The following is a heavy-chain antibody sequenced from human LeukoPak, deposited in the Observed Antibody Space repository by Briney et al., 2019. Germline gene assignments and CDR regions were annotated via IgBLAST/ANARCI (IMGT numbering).Heavy chain of an antibody. Sequence: KASETLSLTCTVSGGSVSSSNYYWSWIRQAPGKGLEWVGNIRYGGDTNYNPSLKSRVTISVDTSKNQFSLKLSSVTAADTAVYYCAREEIGDIVAPGKYYFDYWGQGTLVTVSS. CDR3: AREEIGDIVAPGKYYFDY. D-gene: IGHD5-12*01. CDR1: GGSVSSSNYY. V-gene: IGHV4-61*01. CDR2: IRYGGDT. J-gene: IGHJ4*02.